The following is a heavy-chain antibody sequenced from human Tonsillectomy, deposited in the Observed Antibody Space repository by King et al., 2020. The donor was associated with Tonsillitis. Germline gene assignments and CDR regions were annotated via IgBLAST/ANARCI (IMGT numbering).Heavy chain of an antibody. V-gene: IGHV4-34*01. CDR3: ARISNGDYSWFDY. D-gene: IGHD4-17*01. CDR1: GGSFSGYS. J-gene: IGHJ4*02. CDR2: VTHSGST. Sequence: VQLQQWGAGLLKPSETLSLTCAVYGGSFSGYSWSLIRQLPGKGLELIGEVTHSGSTNYNPSLKSRVTISVDTTKNQFSLNLSSVTAADTAVYFCARISNGDYSWFDYWGQGTLVTVSS.